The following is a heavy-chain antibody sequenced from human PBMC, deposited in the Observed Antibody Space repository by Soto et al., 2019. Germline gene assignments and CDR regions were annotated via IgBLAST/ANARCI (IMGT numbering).Heavy chain of an antibody. V-gene: IGHV3-30*18. D-gene: IGHD5-12*01. CDR1: GFTFSSYG. CDR3: AKDNGSGCDWLRVGDASDI. CDR2: ISYDGSNK. J-gene: IGHJ3*02. Sequence: QVQLVESGGGVVQPGRPLRLSCAASGFTFSSYGMHWVRQAPGKGLEWVAVISYDGSNKYYADSVKGRLTISRDNSKNXQXRQMNSLRGEDTDVYYCAKDNGSGCDWLRVGDASDIWGQGTMVTVSS.